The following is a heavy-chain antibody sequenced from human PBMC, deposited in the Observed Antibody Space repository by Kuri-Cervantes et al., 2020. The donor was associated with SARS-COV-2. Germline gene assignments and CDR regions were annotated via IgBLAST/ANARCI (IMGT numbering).Heavy chain of an antibody. CDR3: ARASLQEYSGSYFHYFDY. D-gene: IGHD1-26*01. J-gene: IGHJ4*02. CDR2: ISSSSTI. CDR1: GFTFSDHY. Sequence: GESLKISCAASGFTFSDHYMDWVRQAPGKGLEWVSSISSSSTIYYADSVKGRFTISRDNAKNSLYLQMNSLRAEDTAVYYCARASLQEYSGSYFHYFDYWGQGTLVTVSS. V-gene: IGHV3-69-1*02.